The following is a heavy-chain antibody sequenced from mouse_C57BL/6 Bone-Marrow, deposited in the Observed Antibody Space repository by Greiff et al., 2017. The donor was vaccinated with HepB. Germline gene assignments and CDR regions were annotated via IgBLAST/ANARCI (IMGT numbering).Heavy chain of an antibody. Sequence: EVKVVESEGGLVQPGSSMKLSCTASGFTFSDYYMAWVRQVPEKGLEWVANINYDGSSTYYLDSLKSRFIISRDNAKNSLYLQMSSLKSEDTATYYWARDCYSNYGFDYWGQGTTLTVSS. CDR3: ARDCYSNYGFDY. J-gene: IGHJ2*01. D-gene: IGHD2-5*01. V-gene: IGHV5-16*01. CDR1: GFTFSDYY. CDR2: INYDGSST.